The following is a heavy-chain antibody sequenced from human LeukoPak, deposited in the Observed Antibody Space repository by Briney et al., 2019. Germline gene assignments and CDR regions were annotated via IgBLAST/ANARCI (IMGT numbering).Heavy chain of an antibody. D-gene: IGHD5-24*01. V-gene: IGHV4-59*01. CDR1: GGSISSYY. CDR2: IYYSGST. Sequence: SETLSLTCTVSGGSISSYYWSWIRQPPGKGLEWIGYIYYSGSTNYNPSLKSRVTISVDTSKNQFSLKLSSATAADTAVYYCARRDGRYWGQGTLVTVSS. CDR3: ARRDGRY. J-gene: IGHJ4*02.